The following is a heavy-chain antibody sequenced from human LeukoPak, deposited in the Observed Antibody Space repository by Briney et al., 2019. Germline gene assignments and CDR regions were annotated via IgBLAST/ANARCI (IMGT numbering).Heavy chain of an antibody. CDR2: ISAYNGNT. CDR3: ARAFHYGDYVGYFDY. D-gene: IGHD4-17*01. J-gene: IGHJ4*02. CDR1: GYTFTSYG. Sequence: GASVKVSCKASGYTFTSYGISWVRQAPGQGLEWMGWISAYNGNTNYAQKLQGRVTTTTDTSTSTAYMELRSLRSDDTAVYYCARAFHYGDYVGYFDYWGQGTLVTVSS. V-gene: IGHV1-18*01.